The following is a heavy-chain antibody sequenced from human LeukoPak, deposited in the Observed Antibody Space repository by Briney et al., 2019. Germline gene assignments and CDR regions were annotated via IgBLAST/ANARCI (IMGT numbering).Heavy chain of an antibody. CDR2: TSQDGTSN. J-gene: IGHJ4*02. D-gene: IGHD6-19*01. CDR1: QFTLFKYL. V-gene: IGHV3-7*01. CDR3: ATTVPGYPDDYFDN. Sequence: PGGGLRLSFAAPQFTLFKYLVSWGRPAPGKGLGRVGPTSQDGTSNYYVDSVKGRFTISRDNAENSLYLQMDSLRAEDTAVYYCATTVPGYPDDYFDNWGQGTLVTVSS.